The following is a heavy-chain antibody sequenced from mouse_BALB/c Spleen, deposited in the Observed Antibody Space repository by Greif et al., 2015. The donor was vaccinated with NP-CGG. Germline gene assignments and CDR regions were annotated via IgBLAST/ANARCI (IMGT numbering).Heavy chain of an antibody. CDR2: ISSGGSYT. Sequence: EVHLVESGGGLVKPGGSLKLSCAASGFAFSSYDMSWVRQTPEKRLEWVATISSGGSYTYYPDSVKGRSTISRDNARNTLYLQMSSLRSEDTALYYCARKGFTTVAEKNYYAMDYWGQGTSVTVSS. CDR3: ARKGFTTVAEKNYYAMDY. V-gene: IGHV5-9*02. CDR1: GFAFSSYD. J-gene: IGHJ4*01. D-gene: IGHD1-1*01.